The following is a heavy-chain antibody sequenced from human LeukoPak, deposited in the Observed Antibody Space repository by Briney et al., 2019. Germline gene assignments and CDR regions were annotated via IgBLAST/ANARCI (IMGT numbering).Heavy chain of an antibody. V-gene: IGHV3-74*01. Sequence: GGSLRLSCAASGFTFSSYWLHWVRQAPGKGLVWVSRINSDGSYTGYADSVKGRFTISRDNAKNTVYLQMNSLRAEDTAVYYCARPGIAVTGDYWGQGILVTVSS. CDR2: INSDGSYT. J-gene: IGHJ4*02. CDR1: GFTFSSYW. D-gene: IGHD6-19*01. CDR3: ARPGIAVTGDY.